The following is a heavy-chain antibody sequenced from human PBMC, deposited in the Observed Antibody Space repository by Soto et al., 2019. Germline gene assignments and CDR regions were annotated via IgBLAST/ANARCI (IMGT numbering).Heavy chain of an antibody. V-gene: IGHV4-30-4*01. CDR2: IYYSGNT. CDR3: ASSSLYGTDV. J-gene: IGHJ6*01. CDR1: VGSISSGYYY. Sequence: SETLSLTCSVSVGSISSGYYYFSWIRQPAGKGLEWIGNIYYSGNTYYNPSLKSRLIISIGTSKNQISLKVGSVTAAAAAVYYCASSSLYGTDVWGEGTTATVSS.